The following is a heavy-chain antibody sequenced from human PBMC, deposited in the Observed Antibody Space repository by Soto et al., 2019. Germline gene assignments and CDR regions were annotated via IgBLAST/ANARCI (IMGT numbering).Heavy chain of an antibody. J-gene: IGHJ4*02. CDR3: AREKEGIAAAGSFGY. CDR2: INPSGGST. Sequence: QVQLVQSGAEVKKPGASVKVSCKASGYTFTSYYMHWVRQAPGQGLEWMGIINPSGGSTSYAQKFQGRVTMNRDTSTSTVYMELSSLRSEDTAVYYCAREKEGIAAAGSFGYWGQGTLVTVSS. V-gene: IGHV1-46*01. D-gene: IGHD6-13*01. CDR1: GYTFTSYY.